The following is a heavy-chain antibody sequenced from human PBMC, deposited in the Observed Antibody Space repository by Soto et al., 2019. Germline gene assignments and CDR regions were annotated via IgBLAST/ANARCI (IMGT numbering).Heavy chain of an antibody. Sequence: SQTLSLTCAISGDSVSSNSAAWNWIRQSPSRGIEWLGRTYYRSKWYNDYAVSVKSRITINPDTSKNQFSLQLNSVTPEDTAVYYCASSSWLAEYFQHWGQGTLVTVSS. V-gene: IGHV6-1*01. J-gene: IGHJ1*01. CDR2: TYYRSKWYN. CDR3: ASSSWLAEYFQH. D-gene: IGHD6-13*01. CDR1: GDSVSSNSAA.